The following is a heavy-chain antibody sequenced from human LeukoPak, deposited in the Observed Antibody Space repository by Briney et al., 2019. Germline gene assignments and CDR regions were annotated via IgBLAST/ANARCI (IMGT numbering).Heavy chain of an antibody. V-gene: IGHV4-38-2*02. CDR2: IYHSGRT. CDR1: GYSISSGYY. CDR3: ARGSPKAHYYGSGSYYSNYFDY. J-gene: IGHJ4*02. D-gene: IGHD3-10*01. Sequence: PSETLSLTCTVSGYSISSGYYWGWIRQPPGKGLEWIGSIYHSGRTFYNPSLKSRVTISVDTSKNQFSLKLSSVTAADTAVYYCARGSPKAHYYGSGSYYSNYFDYWGQGTLVTISS.